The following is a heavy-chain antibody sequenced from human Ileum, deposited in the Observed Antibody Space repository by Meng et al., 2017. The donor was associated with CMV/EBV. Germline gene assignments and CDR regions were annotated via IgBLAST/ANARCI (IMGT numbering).Heavy chain of an antibody. CDR2: IYTSGST. CDR1: GGSIRSYY. D-gene: IGHD2-15*01. V-gene: IGHV4-4*07. CDR3: ARYCSGGSCYSGRHNWFDP. Sequence: PLQGPGPGLVKPSETLSLPCTVPGGSIRSYYWSWIRQPAGKGLEWIGRIYTSGSTNYNPSLKSRVTMSVDTSKNQFSLKLSSVTAADTAVYYCARYCSGGSCYSGRHNWFDPWGQGTLVTVSS. J-gene: IGHJ5*02.